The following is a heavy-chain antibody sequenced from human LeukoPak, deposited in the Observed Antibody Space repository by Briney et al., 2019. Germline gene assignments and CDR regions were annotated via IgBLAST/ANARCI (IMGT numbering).Heavy chain of an antibody. CDR1: GGSISNYY. CDR3: VRREGYSSSPLGS. D-gene: IGHD2-15*01. J-gene: IGHJ5*02. Sequence: SETLSLTCTVSGGSISNYYWTWIRQPQGKGLEWIGYVHSSGINHYSPAVRSRVTMSLDTSKNQFSLNLSSVTAADTAFYYCVRREGYSSSPLGSWGQGTLVTVSS. CDR2: VHSSGIN. V-gene: IGHV4-59*01.